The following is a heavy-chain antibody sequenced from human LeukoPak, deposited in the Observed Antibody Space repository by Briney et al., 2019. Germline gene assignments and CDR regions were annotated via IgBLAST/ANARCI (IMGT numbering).Heavy chain of an antibody. CDR2: INPNNRGT. J-gene: IGHJ4*02. CDR1: GYTFTDYH. V-gene: IGHV1-2*06. Sequence: ASVKVSCKASGYTFTDYHMHWVRQAPGQGLECVGRINPNNRGTYFAQKFQGRVTMTTDASISTVYMELSSLTSDDTAVYYCARDYYSGTYAHWGQGTLVTVSS. D-gene: IGHD1-26*01. CDR3: ARDYYSGTYAH.